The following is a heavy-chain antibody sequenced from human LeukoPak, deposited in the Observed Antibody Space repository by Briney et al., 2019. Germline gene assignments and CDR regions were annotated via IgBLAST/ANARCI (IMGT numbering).Heavy chain of an antibody. CDR1: GFTFSNYA. D-gene: IGHD3-10*01. CDR2: ISGSDGRT. Sequence: GGSLRLSWAASGFTFSNYAMNWVRQAPGKGLEWVSAISGSDGRTYYADSVKGRFTITRDNSKNTLYLQMNSLRAEDTAVFYCAKDRVFRGAFFDYWGQGTLVTVSS. J-gene: IGHJ4*02. CDR3: AKDRVFRGAFFDY. V-gene: IGHV3-23*01.